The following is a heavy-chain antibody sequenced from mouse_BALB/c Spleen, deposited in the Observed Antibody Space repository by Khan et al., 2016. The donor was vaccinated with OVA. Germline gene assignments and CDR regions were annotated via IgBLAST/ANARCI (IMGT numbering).Heavy chain of an antibody. V-gene: IGHV3-2*02. Sequence: VQLKESGPGLVKPSQSLSLTCTVTGYSITSDYAWNWIRQFPENKLEWMGYISSSGSTNYNPALKSRISITRDTSKNQFFLQLNSVTTEHTATNYCARDGSRYNYAMDYWGQGTSVTVSS. J-gene: IGHJ4*01. CDR2: ISSSGST. CDR1: GYSITSDYA. D-gene: IGHD2-3*01. CDR3: ARDGSRYNYAMDY.